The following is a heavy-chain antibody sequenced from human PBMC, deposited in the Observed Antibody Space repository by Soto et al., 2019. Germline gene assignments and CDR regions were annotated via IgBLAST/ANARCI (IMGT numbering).Heavy chain of an antibody. CDR3: ARRGSGSYHDY. CDR1: GFTFSSYA. V-gene: IGHV3-23*01. D-gene: IGHD1-26*01. CDR2: ISGSGGST. J-gene: IGHJ4*02. Sequence: EVQLLESGGGLVQPGGSLRVSCAASGFTFSSYAMRWVRQAPGKGLEWVSAISGSGGSTYYADSVKGRFTIARDNSKNTLYMQMNSLRAEDTAVYYCARRGSGSYHDYWGQGTLVTVSS.